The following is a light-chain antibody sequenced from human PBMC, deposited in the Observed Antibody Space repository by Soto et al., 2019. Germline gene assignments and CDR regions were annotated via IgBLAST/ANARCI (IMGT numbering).Light chain of an antibody. CDR2: ESS. J-gene: IGKJ5*01. CDR3: QHFKSFPIT. V-gene: IGKV1-13*02. CDR1: QGISTL. Sequence: AIKLNQSPSSLSANEGDRVTITCRASQGISTLLAWYQQKPGKAPKVLIYESSLLQSGVPSRFSGSGSGTDFTLTISSLQPEDFATYYCQHFKSFPITFGQGTRLEIK.